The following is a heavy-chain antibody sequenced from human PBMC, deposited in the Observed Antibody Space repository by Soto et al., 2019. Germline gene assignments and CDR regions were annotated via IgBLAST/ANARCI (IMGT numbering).Heavy chain of an antibody. CDR1: GGTFSSYA. V-gene: IGHV1-69*01. J-gene: IGHJ4*02. CDR3: ASGHRYDILTGYPN. Sequence: QVQLVQSGAEVKKPGSSVKVSCKASGGTFSSYAISWVRQAPGQGLEWMGGIIPTFGTANYAQKVQGRVTITADESTSTAYIGLSSLRSEDTAVYYCASGHRYDILTGYPNWGQGTLVTVSS. D-gene: IGHD3-9*01. CDR2: IIPTFGTA.